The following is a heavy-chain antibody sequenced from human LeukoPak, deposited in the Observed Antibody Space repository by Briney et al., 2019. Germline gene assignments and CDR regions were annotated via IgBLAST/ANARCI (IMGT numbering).Heavy chain of an antibody. J-gene: IGHJ5*02. Sequence: SETLSLTCAVYGGSFSGYYWSWIRQPPGKGLEWIGEINHSGSTNYNPSLKSRVTISVDTSKNQFSLKLSSVTAADTAVYYCARESVLLWFGELLGWFDPWGQGTLVTVSS. CDR1: GGSFSGYY. V-gene: IGHV4-34*01. CDR2: INHSGST. CDR3: ARESVLLWFGELLGWFDP. D-gene: IGHD3-10*01.